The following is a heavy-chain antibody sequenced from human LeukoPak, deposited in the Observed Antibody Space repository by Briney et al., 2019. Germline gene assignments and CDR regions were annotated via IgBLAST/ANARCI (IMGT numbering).Heavy chain of an antibody. CDR1: GFTFNNYG. CDR2: IWYDGSNK. D-gene: IGHD3-22*01. Sequence: PGGSLRLSCAASGFTFNNYGMHWVRQAPGKGLEWVAVIWYDGSNKYYADSVKGRFTISRDNSKNTLYLQMNSLRAEDTAVYYCATGRGYYDSSGPTHDYWGQGTLVTVSS. V-gene: IGHV3-33*01. CDR3: ATGRGYYDSSGPTHDY. J-gene: IGHJ4*02.